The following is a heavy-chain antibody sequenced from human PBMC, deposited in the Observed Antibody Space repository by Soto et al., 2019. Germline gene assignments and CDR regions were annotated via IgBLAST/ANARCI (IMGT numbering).Heavy chain of an antibody. J-gene: IGHJ4*02. CDR2: ISASDGST. Sequence: ASVKVSCKASGYAFSFGFSWVRQAPGRGLEWMGWISASDGSTNSAQKFRGRISLTTDTSTNTAYMDLLSLTSDDTAMYFCATYYFGSGSYYRFDNWGQGTLVTVSS. CDR3: ATYYFGSGSYYRFDN. V-gene: IGHV1-18*01. CDR1: GYAFSFG. D-gene: IGHD3-10*01.